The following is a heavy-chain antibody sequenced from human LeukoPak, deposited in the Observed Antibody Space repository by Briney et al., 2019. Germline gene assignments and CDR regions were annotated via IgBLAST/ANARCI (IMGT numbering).Heavy chain of an antibody. V-gene: IGHV1-2*06. Sequence: ASVKVSCKASGYTFTGYYMHWVRQAPGQGLEWMGRINPNSGGTSYAQKFQGRVTMTRDTSISTAYMELSRLRSDDTAVYYCATSAQGSGYSPLGYWGQGTLVTVSS. CDR3: ATSAQGSGYSPLGY. CDR1: GYTFTGYY. J-gene: IGHJ4*02. D-gene: IGHD3-22*01. CDR2: INPNSGGT.